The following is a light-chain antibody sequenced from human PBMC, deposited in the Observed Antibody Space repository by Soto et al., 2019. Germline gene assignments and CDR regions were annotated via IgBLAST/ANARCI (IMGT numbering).Light chain of an antibody. Sequence: QSALTQPAAVSGSPGQSITISFTGTSGDVGSYNRVSWYQQHPGKAPKLIIYEVTDRPSGVSNRFSGSKSGNPASLTISGIQAADEAGYYCSSYTNIKTTACVFGPGIKLTVL. V-gene: IGLV2-14*01. CDR3: SSYTNIKTTACV. J-gene: IGLJ1*01. CDR1: SGDVGSYNR. CDR2: EVT.